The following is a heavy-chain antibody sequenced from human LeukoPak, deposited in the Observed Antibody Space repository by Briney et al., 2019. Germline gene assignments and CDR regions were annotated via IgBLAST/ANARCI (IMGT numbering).Heavy chain of an antibody. Sequence: GGSLRLSCAASGFTFSSYAMSWVRQAPGKGLEWVAVISYDGSNKYYADSVKGRFTISRDNSKNTLYLQMNSLRAEDTAVYYCARDLPDRKSAYYFDYWGQGTLVTVSS. D-gene: IGHD1-14*01. CDR2: ISYDGSNK. CDR3: ARDLPDRKSAYYFDY. J-gene: IGHJ4*02. V-gene: IGHV3-30*04. CDR1: GFTFSSYA.